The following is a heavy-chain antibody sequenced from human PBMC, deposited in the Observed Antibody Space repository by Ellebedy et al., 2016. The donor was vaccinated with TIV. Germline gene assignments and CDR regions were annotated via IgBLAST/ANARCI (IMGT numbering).Heavy chain of an antibody. D-gene: IGHD3-16*01. CDR3: AREGRGLVGFGNWFDP. V-gene: IGHV4-4*07. J-gene: IGHJ5*02. CDR2: IYTSGST. CDR1: GGSISSYY. Sequence: SETLSLTXTVSGGSISSYYWSWIRQPAGKGLEWIGRIYTSGSTNYNPSLKSRVTMSVDTSKNQFSLKLSSVTAADTAVYYCAREGRGLVGFGNWFDPWGQGTLVTVSS.